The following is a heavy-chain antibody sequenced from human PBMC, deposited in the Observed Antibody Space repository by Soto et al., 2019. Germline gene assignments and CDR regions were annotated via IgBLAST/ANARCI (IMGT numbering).Heavy chain of an antibody. Sequence: GVSVNVSSKACGVAFTVYSMDWVRQAPGKGLEWMGWIKPNSGGTNYAQKFQGWVTMTIDTSTSTVYMELRSLRSDDTAVYYCARESVHIYDSRGYHFWFDPWGQGTQVTVSS. CDR3: ARESVHIYDSRGYHFWFDP. D-gene: IGHD3-22*01. V-gene: IGHV1-2*04. CDR1: GVAFTVYS. J-gene: IGHJ5*02. CDR2: IKPNSGGT.